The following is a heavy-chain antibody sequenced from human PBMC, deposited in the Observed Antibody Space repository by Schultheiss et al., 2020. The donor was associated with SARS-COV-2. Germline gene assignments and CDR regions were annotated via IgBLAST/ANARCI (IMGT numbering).Heavy chain of an antibody. V-gene: IGHV3-48*03. J-gene: IGHJ4*02. CDR3: ARGGRITMIVVVRF. CDR2: ISSSGSTI. D-gene: IGHD3-22*01. CDR1: GFTFSSYE. Sequence: GGSLRLSCAASGFTFSSYEMNWVRQAPGKGLEWVSYISSSGSTIYYADSVKGRFTISRDNAKNSLYLQMNSLRAEDTAVYYCARGGRITMIVVVRFWGQGTLVTVSS.